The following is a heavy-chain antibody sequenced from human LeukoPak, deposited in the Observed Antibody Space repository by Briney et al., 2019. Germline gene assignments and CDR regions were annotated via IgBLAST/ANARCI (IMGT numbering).Heavy chain of an antibody. Sequence: GGSLRLSCAASGFTFSSYSMNWVRQAPGKGLEWVSSISSSSSYMYYADSVKGRFTISRDNAKNSLYLQMNSLRAEDTAVYYCARVIMTTVDPDAFDIWGQGTMVTVSS. D-gene: IGHD4-23*01. CDR2: ISSSSSYM. CDR3: ARVIMTTVDPDAFDI. J-gene: IGHJ3*02. V-gene: IGHV3-21*01. CDR1: GFTFSSYS.